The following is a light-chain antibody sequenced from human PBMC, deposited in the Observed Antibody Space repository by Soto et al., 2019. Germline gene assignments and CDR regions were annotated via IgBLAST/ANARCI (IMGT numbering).Light chain of an antibody. CDR3: HQYNNWPLWT. CDR1: QSVSSN. Sequence: EIVMTQSPATLSVSPGERATLSCRASQSVSSNLAWYQQKPGQAPGLLIYGASTRATGIPARFSGSGSRTEFTLTISSLQSEDFAVYYCHQYNNWPLWTFGQGTKVEIK. J-gene: IGKJ1*01. V-gene: IGKV3-15*01. CDR2: GAS.